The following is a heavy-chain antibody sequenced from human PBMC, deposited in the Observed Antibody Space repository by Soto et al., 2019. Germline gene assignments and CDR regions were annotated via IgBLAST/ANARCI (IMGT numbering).Heavy chain of an antibody. CDR2: ISYGGNNK. J-gene: IGHJ4*02. Sequence: QVQVVESGGGVVQPGGSLRLSCAASGFTFSTSAMHWVRQAPGKGLEWLAMISYGGNNKYYADSVKGRFTISRDIWERMLYLQMNSRRTEETAVYYCAREEFEAGLGHCGCWGQGTLVSVSS. D-gene: IGHD2-21*01. CDR1: GFTFSTSA. CDR3: AREEFEAGLGHCGC. V-gene: IGHV3-30-3*01.